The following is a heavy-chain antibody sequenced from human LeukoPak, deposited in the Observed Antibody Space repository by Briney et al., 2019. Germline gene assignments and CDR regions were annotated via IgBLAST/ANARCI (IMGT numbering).Heavy chain of an antibody. CDR2: ISYDGSEK. J-gene: IGHJ4*02. Sequence: GGSLRLSCAASGFTFSSYAMHWVRQAPGKGLEWGAIISYDGSEKYYADSVKGRLTISRDNSKGTLYLQMISLRTEDTAVYYCARADGSVAGPPSGYWGQGTLVTVSS. CDR3: ARADGSVAGPPSGY. CDR1: GFTFSSYA. D-gene: IGHD6-19*01. V-gene: IGHV3-30-3*01.